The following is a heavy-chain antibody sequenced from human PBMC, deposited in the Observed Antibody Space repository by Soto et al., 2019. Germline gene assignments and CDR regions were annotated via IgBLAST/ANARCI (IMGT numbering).Heavy chain of an antibody. V-gene: IGHV3-30*18. CDR2: ISYDGSNK. J-gene: IGHJ5*02. Sequence: PVGSLRLSCAASGFTFSSYGMHWVRQAPGKGLEWVAVISYDGSNKYYADSVKGRFTISRDNSKNTLYLQMNSLRAEDTAVYYCAKGEIDPWGQGTLVTVSS. CDR3: AKGEIDP. CDR1: GFTFSSYG.